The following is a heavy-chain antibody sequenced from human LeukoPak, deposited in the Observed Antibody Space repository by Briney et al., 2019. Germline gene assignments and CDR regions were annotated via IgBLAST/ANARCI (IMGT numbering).Heavy chain of an antibody. CDR2: IYYSGST. J-gene: IGHJ3*02. CDR3: ARDMVRGIVAFDI. Sequence: PSETLSLTCTVSGGSISSYYWSWIRQPPGKGLEWIGYIYYSGSTNYNPSLKSRVTISVDTSKNQFSLKLSSVTAADTAVYYCARDMVRGIVAFDIWGQGTMVTVPS. V-gene: IGHV4-59*01. D-gene: IGHD3-10*01. CDR1: GGSISSYY.